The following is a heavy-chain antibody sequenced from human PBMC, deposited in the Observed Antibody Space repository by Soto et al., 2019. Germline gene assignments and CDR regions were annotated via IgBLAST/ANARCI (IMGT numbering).Heavy chain of an antibody. V-gene: IGHV4-39*01. J-gene: IGHJ3*02. CDR3: ASQPFTYYYDSSGYRDFAFDI. Sequence: KASETLSLTCTVSGGSISSSSYYWGWIRQPPGKGLEWIGSIYYSGSTYYNPSLKSRVTISVDTSKNQFSLKLSSVTAADTAVYYCASQPFTYYYDSSGYRDFAFDIWGQGTMVTVSS. CDR2: IYYSGST. CDR1: GGSISSSSYY. D-gene: IGHD3-22*01.